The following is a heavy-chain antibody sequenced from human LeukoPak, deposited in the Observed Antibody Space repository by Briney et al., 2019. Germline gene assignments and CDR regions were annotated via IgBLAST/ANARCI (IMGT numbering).Heavy chain of an antibody. D-gene: IGHD6-13*01. CDR2: ISYDGSNK. CDR1: GFTFSSYA. CDR3: ARESTYSSSWYGVGYYYGMDV. Sequence: GGSLRLSCAASGFTFSSYAMHWVRQAPGKGLEWVAVISYDGSNKYYADSVKGRFTISRDNSKYTLYLQMNSLRAEDTAVYYCARESTYSSSWYGVGYYYGMDVWGQGTTVTVSS. V-gene: IGHV3-30-3*01. J-gene: IGHJ6*02.